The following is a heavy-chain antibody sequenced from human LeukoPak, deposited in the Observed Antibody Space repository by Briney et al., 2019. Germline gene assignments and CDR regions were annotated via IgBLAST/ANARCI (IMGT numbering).Heavy chain of an antibody. V-gene: IGHV3-30*03. J-gene: IGHJ4*02. CDR2: IALDGSRK. CDR3: ARDQGDASGWFFDY. CDR1: GFTFSHHH. Sequence: PGGSLRLSCAVSGFTFSHHHIHWVRQAPGKGLEWVTVIALDGSRKIYADSVKGRFTISRDNSKNTVSLQMNSLGVEDTAVYYCARDQGDASGWFFDYWGQGARVIVSS. D-gene: IGHD6-19*01.